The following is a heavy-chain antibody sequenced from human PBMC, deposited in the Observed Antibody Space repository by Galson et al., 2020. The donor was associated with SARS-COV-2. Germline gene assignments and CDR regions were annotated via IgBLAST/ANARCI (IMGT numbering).Heavy chain of an antibody. Sequence: GGSLRLSCAASGFNFRTYAMTWVRQAPGKGLEWVSAITGSGDSTFYADSVKGRFTISRDNSKNTLYLQMNSLRAEDTAVYYCASWAPVGVVVPAAILYWGQGTLVTVSS. CDR2: ITGSGDST. CDR1: GFNFRTYA. D-gene: IGHD2-2*02. J-gene: IGHJ4*02. V-gene: IGHV3-23*01. CDR3: ASWAPVGVVVPAAILY.